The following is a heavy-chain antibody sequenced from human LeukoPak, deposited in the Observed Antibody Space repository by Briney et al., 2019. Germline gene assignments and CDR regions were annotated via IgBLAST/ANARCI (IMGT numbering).Heavy chain of an antibody. V-gene: IGHV4-38-2*02. J-gene: IGHJ5*02. CDR2: IYHSGST. CDR3: ARGFYSYGWFDP. D-gene: IGHD5-18*01. CDR1: GYSISSGYY. Sequence: PSETLSLTCTVSGYSISSGYYWGWIRQPPGKGLEWIGSIYHSGSTYYNPSLKSRVTISVDTSKNQFSLKLSSVTAADTAVYYCARGFYSYGWFDPWGQGTLVTVSS.